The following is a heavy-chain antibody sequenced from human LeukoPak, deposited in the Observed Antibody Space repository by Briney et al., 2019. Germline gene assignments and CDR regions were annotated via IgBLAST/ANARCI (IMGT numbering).Heavy chain of an antibody. J-gene: IGHJ4*02. CDR1: GFTFSGSA. Sequence: PGGSLRLSCATSGFTFSGSAIHWFRQASGKGLEWVGRIRSKANSYATTDAASVKGRFTISRDDSKNTAYLQMNSLKTGDTAVYYCTRPSYDSSVSGVVYWGQGTLVTVSS. V-gene: IGHV3-73*01. D-gene: IGHD3-22*01. CDR3: TRPSYDSSVSGVVY. CDR2: IRSKANSYAT.